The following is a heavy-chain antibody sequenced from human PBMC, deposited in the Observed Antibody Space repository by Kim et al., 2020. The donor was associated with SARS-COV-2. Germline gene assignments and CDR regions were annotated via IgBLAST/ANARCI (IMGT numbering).Heavy chain of an antibody. CDR2: IYYSGST. V-gene: IGHV4-31*03. Sequence: SETLSLTCTVSGGSISSGGYYWSWIRQHPGKGLEWIGYIYYSGSTYYNPSLKSRVTISVDTSKNQLSLKLSSVTAADTAVYYCASDKREWLPEQYGMVVWGQGTTVTVSS. D-gene: IGHD3-3*01. CDR1: GGSISSGGYY. CDR3: ASDKREWLPEQYGMVV. J-gene: IGHJ6*02.